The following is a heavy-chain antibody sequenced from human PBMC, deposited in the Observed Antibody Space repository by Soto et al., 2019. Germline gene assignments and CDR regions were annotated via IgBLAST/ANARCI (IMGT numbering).Heavy chain of an antibody. CDR1: GFTFTGHY. CDR3: AKSGSSFRPCLAYFDY. J-gene: IGHJ4*02. D-gene: IGHD1-1*01. V-gene: IGHV1-2*02. Sequence: ASVKVSCKASGFTFTGHYIHWVRQAPGQGLEWMGWINPNSGGTSYAQKFQGRLTMTTDTSITTAYMELSRLSSDDTAFYYCAKSGSSFRPCLAYFDYWGQGTMVTV. CDR2: INPNSGGT.